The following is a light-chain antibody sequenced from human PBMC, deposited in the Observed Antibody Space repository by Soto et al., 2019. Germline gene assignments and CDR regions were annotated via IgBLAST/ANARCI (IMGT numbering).Light chain of an antibody. CDR2: AAS. V-gene: IGKV1-9*01. CDR3: QGLIDYPIT. CDR1: QGISSY. Sequence: DIQLTQSPSFLSASIGDRVTITCRASQGISSYLAWYQQKPGKAPKFLIYAASTLQSGVPSRFSGSGSRTEFTLTISSLQPEDFATYYCQGLIDYPITFGQGTRLEIK. J-gene: IGKJ5*01.